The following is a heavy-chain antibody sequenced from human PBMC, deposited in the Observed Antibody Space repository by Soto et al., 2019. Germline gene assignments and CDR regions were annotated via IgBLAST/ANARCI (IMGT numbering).Heavy chain of an antibody. V-gene: IGHV1-69*12. CDR1: GGTFSNYP. J-gene: IGHJ2*01. D-gene: IGHD5-12*01. CDR3: ARGNHRWLHFWYFDL. Sequence: QVQLVQSGAEVKKPGSSVKVSCKASGGTFSNYPISWVRQAPGQGLEWMGGIIPIFGTVNYAQKFQGRVTITVDESKSTAYMELSSMRSADTAVYYCARGNHRWLHFWYFDLWGRGTLFTVSS. CDR2: IIPIFGTV.